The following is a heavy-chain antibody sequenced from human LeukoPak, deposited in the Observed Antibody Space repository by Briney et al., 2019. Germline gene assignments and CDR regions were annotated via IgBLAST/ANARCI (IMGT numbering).Heavy chain of an antibody. V-gene: IGHV3-49*04. Sequence: PGGSLRLSCTVFGFTFGDHAMSWVRQAPGKGLEWVGFIRSKTYGGTTEYAASVKGRFIISRDDSTSIAYLQMNSLKTEDTAVYYCTRGPIQLWLYHGMDVWGQGTTVTVSS. J-gene: IGHJ6*02. CDR2: IRSKTYGGTT. D-gene: IGHD5-18*01. CDR1: GFTFGDHA. CDR3: TRGPIQLWLYHGMDV.